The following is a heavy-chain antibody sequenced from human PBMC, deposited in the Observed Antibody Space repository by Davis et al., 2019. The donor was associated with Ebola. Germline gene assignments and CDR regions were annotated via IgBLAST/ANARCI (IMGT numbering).Heavy chain of an antibody. CDR2: INPNSGGT. CDR3: ARERGRSYYYYGVDV. V-gene: IGHV1-2*06. Sequence: ASVKVSCKASGYTFTGYYMHWVRQAPGQGLEWMGRINPNSGGTNYAQKFQGRVTMTRDTSISTAYMELSRLRSDDTAVYYCARERGRSYYYYGVDVWGKGTTVTVSS. CDR1: GYTFTGYY. J-gene: IGHJ6*04.